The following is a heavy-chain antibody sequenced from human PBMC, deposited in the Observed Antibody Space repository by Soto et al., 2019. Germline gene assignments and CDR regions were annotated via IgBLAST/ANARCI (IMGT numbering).Heavy chain of an antibody. CDR1: GYSISSGYF. D-gene: IGHD5-12*01. CDR2: IYLDGTT. J-gene: IGHJ5*02. Sequence: KTSETLSLTCVVSGYSISSGYFWAWIRQPPGEGLEWIGRIYLDGTTSYNPSLNGRVTISVDTSKNQFSLKLTSVIVADTAVYYCVRLVDIEATIGWFDPWGQGTLVTVSS. CDR3: VRLVDIEATIGWFDP. V-gene: IGHV4-38-2*01.